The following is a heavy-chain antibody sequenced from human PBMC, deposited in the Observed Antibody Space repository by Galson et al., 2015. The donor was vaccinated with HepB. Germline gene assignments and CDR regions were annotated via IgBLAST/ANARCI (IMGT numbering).Heavy chain of an antibody. D-gene: IGHD2-2*01. V-gene: IGHV3-64D*06. CDR2: ISSNGGST. J-gene: IGHJ6*02. CDR3: VKAFRDIVVVLAAREPLWGGRHYYYGMDV. CDR1: GFTFSSYA. Sequence: SLRLPCAASGFTFSSYAMHWVRQAPGKGLEYVSAISSNGGSTYYADSVKGRFTISRDNSKNTLYLQMSSLRAEDTAVYYCVKAFRDIVVVLAAREPLWGGRHYYYGMDVWGQGTTVTVSS.